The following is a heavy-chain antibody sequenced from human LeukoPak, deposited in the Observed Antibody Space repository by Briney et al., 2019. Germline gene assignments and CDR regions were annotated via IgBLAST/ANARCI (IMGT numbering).Heavy chain of an antibody. CDR1: GFTFSSYG. CDR3: VTHEVTVITRSTFDY. D-gene: IGHD4-23*01. CDR2: VKPDESEK. Sequence: GGSLRPSCAASGFTFSSYGMHWVRQAPGKGLEWVANVKPDESEKYYGDSVKGRFTISRDNAKNSLYLQMHSLRVDDTAVYYCVTHEVTVITRSTFDYWGQGTLLTVSS. V-gene: IGHV3-7*01. J-gene: IGHJ4*02.